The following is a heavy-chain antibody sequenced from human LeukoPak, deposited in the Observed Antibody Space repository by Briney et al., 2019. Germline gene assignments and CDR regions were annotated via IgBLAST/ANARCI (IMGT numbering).Heavy chain of an antibody. CDR3: ARAQQEGYDLWRVNNRPYYFDY. Sequence: APVKVSCKPSGYTVTSYGIMWVRQAPGQELEGMGWISAYNGNTNYAPKLQGRVTMTTDTSTSKAYMELRSLRSDDTGVYYCARAQQEGYDLWRVNNRPYYFDYWGQGTLVTVSS. V-gene: IGHV1-18*01. CDR1: GYTVTSYG. D-gene: IGHD3-3*01. J-gene: IGHJ4*02. CDR2: ISAYNGNT.